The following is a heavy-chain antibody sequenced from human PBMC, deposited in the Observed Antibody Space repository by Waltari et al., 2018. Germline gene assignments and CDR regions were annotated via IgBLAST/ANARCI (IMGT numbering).Heavy chain of an antibody. CDR1: GYSISSGYY. CDR3: ARGWGY. V-gene: IGHV4-38-2*01. J-gene: IGHJ4*02. D-gene: IGHD3-16*01. Sequence: QVQLQESGPGLVKPSETLSLTCAVSGYSISSGYYWGWIRQPPGKGLEWLGSIYHSGSTYYNPSLKSRVTISVDTSKNQFSLKLSSVTAADTAVYYCARGWGYWGQGTLVTVSS. CDR2: IYHSGST.